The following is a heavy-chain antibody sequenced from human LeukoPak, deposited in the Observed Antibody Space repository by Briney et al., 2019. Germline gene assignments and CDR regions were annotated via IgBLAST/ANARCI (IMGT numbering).Heavy chain of an antibody. CDR2: VNHSGSA. J-gene: IGHJ5*02. CDR1: GASFSDYY. CDR3: ARERASNNHDNWFDP. V-gene: IGHV4-34*01. Sequence: SETLSLTCAVYGASFSDYYWSWIRHSPTKGLEWIGEVNHSGSAKYNLSLKSRVTISADKSKNQFFLRLSPVAAADSGVYYCARERASNNHDNWFDPWGQGTLVTVSS.